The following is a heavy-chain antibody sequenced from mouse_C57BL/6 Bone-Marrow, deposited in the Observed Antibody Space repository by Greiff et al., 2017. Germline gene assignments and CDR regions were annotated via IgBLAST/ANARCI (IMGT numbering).Heavy chain of an antibody. J-gene: IGHJ1*03. V-gene: IGHV1-55*01. D-gene: IGHD1-1*01. CDR3: ARGPYYYGSSYWYFEV. CDR2: IYPGSGST. CDR1: GYTFTSYW. Sequence: QVQLQQPGAELVKPGASVKMSCKASGYTFTSYWITWVKQRPGQGLEWIGDIYPGSGSTNYNEKFKSKATLTVDTPSSTAYMQLSSLTSEDSAVYYCARGPYYYGSSYWYFEVWGTGTTVTVSS.